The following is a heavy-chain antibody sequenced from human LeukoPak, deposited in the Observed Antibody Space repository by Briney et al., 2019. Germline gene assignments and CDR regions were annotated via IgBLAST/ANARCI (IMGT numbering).Heavy chain of an antibody. J-gene: IGHJ4*02. CDR2: ICYNGIT. V-gene: IGHV4-31*03. CDR1: GGSISSADYY. CDR3: ARKRDYGDYHIDY. Sequence: SETLSLTCTVSGGSISSADYYWSWFRQYPGKGLEWIGYICYNGITYYNPSLKSRVVISIYTSKSQFSLKLTSVTAADTAVYFCARKRDYGDYHIDYWGQGTLVTVSS. D-gene: IGHD4-17*01.